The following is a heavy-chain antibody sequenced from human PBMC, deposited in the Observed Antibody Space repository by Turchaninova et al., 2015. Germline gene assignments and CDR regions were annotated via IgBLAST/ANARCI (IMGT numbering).Heavy chain of an antibody. CDR3: GGNWNYRCAFDI. CDR1: GFTFSSYE. J-gene: IGHJ3*02. V-gene: IGHV3-48*03. D-gene: IGHD1-7*01. Sequence: EVQLVASGGGLVQPGGSLRLSCAASGFTFSSYELNWFSQAPGKVLEWVSYISSSGSTIYYADSVKGRFTSSSDNAKNSLYLQMNSLRAEDTAVYDCGGNWNYRCAFDIWGQGTMVTVSS. CDR2: ISSSGSTI.